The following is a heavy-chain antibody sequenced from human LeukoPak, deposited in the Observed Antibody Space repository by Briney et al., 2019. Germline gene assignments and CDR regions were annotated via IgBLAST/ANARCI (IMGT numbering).Heavy chain of an antibody. D-gene: IGHD5-24*01. CDR3: ARVEMATIDYYYYYYMDV. J-gene: IGHJ6*03. V-gene: IGHV3-7*01. CDR1: GFTFSSYE. Sequence: GSLRLSCAASGFTFSSYEMNWVRQAPGKGLEWVANIKQDGSEKYYVDSVKGRFTISRDNAKNSLYLQMNSLRAEDTAVYYCARVEMATIDYYYYYYMDVWGKGTTVTVSS. CDR2: IKQDGSEK.